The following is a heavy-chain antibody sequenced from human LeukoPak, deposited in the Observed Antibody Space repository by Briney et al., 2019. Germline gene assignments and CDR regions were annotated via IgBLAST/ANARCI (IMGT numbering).Heavy chain of an antibody. CDR3: ARFSFDWNDDY. J-gene: IGHJ4*02. CDR1: GGTFSSYA. Sequence: ASVKVSCKASGGTFSSYAISWVRQAPGQGLEWMGGIIPIFGTANYAQKFQGRVTITTDESTSTAYTELSSLRSEDTAVYYCARFSFDWNDDYWGQGTLVTVSS. D-gene: IGHD1-1*01. V-gene: IGHV1-69*05. CDR2: IIPIFGTA.